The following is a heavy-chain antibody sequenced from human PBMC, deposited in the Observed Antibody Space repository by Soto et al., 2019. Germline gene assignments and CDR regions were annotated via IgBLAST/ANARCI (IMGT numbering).Heavy chain of an antibody. J-gene: IGHJ4*02. CDR3: ARSFGWYAIDY. Sequence: QVLLQESGPGLVQPSGTLSLSCVVSGVSISSNYYWGWVRQPPGKGLEWLGDISHIGSVNYNPSLEXXVTISMDKSQNQFSLKVNSVTAADTAVYYCARSFGWYAIDYWGQGTLVIVSS. V-gene: IGHV4-4*02. CDR2: ISHIGSV. CDR1: GVSISSNYY. D-gene: IGHD6-19*01.